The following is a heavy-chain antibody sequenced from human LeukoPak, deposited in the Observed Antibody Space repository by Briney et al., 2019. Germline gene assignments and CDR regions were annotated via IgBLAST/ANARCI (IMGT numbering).Heavy chain of an antibody. CDR2: IYYTGST. CDR3: VKSGGYGLIDY. D-gene: IGHD1-26*01. J-gene: IGHJ4*02. Sequence: PSETLSLTCAVSGASISGSGYYLGWIRQPPGKGLEWIGNIYYTGSTYYNASLQSRVTTSIDTSKNQFSLRLNSVTAADTAMYYCVKSGGYGLIDYWGQGTLVTVSS. V-gene: IGHV4-39*01. CDR1: GASISGSGYY.